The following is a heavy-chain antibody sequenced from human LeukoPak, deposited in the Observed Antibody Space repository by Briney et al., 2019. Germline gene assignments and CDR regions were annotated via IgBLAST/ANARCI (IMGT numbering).Heavy chain of an antibody. Sequence: PGGSVRLSCAASGFALSGFYVHWVRPAPGRGREWVGHVNSEPSGYTTGYDASVKGRFIISRDDSKNTAYLQMNSLKAEDTAVYYCARQACSGGSCAYVDDWGQGTLVTVSS. CDR2: VNSEPSGYTT. CDR1: GFALSGFY. V-gene: IGHV3-73*01. CDR3: ARQACSGGSCAYVDD. D-gene: IGHD2-15*01. J-gene: IGHJ4*02.